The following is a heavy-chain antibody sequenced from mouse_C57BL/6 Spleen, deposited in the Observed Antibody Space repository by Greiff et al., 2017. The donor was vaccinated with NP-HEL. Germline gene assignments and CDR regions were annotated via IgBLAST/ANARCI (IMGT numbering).Heavy chain of an antibody. J-gene: IGHJ4*01. CDR1: GYTFTSYG. CDR2: IYPRSGNT. CDR3: AKGGLRQAMDY. Sequence: QVQLKESGAELARPGASVKLSCKASGYTFTSYGISWVKQRTGQGLEWIGEIYPRSGNTYYNEKFKGKATLTADKSSSTAYMELRSLTSEDSAVYFCAKGGLRQAMDYWGQGTSVTVSS. D-gene: IGHD2-4*01. V-gene: IGHV1-81*01.